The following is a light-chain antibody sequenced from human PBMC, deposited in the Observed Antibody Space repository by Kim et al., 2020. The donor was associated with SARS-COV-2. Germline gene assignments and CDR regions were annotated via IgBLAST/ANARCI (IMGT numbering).Light chain of an antibody. J-gene: IGLJ3*02. V-gene: IGLV6-57*03. CDR2: ANN. CDR3: QSYDSTNVV. Sequence: GKAVTISCSRSSGTIASKYVQWYQQRPGSAPTTVIQANNQRPSGVPDWFSGSIDSSSNSASLTISGLRTEDEADYYCQSYDSTNVVFGGGTQLTVL. CDR1: SGTIASKY.